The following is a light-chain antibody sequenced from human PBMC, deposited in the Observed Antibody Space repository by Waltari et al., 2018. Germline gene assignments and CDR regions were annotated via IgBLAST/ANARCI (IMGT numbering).Light chain of an antibody. CDR2: AAS. CDR1: ESVGTK. V-gene: IGKV3-15*01. Sequence: EIIMTQSPGTLSVSPGEVAPLSCRASESVGTKLAWYQQKPGQAPRLLIYAASTWATGIPARFSGSGSGTEFTLTIASLQSEDFAVYYCQQYKTWPTFGQGTKVEI. CDR3: QQYKTWPT. J-gene: IGKJ1*01.